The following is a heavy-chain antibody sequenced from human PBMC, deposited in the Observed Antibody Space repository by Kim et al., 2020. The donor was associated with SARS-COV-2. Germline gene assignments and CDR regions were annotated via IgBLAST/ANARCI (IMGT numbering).Heavy chain of an antibody. CDR3: ARVFSGRSRCYWIDA. CDR2: ISSSGSYI. V-gene: IGHV3-11*05. Sequence: GGSLRLSCAASGFTFSDYYMTWIRQAPGKGLEWLSYISSSGSYIVYADSVKGRFSISRDNAKKSLYLQMNSLRAEDTAVYYCARVFSGRSRCYWIDAWGQDHLLPVSS. CDR1: GFTFSDYY. J-gene: IGHJ5*02. D-gene: IGHD6-13*01.